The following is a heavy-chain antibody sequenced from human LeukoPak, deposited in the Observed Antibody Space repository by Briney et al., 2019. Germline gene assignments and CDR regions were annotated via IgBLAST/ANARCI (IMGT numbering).Heavy chain of an antibody. J-gene: IGHJ4*02. V-gene: IGHV4-59*01. CDR2: IYYSGST. D-gene: IGHD2-15*01. Sequence: KPSETLSLTCTVSGGSISSYYWSGIRQPPGKGLEWIGHIYYSGSTNYNPSLKSRVTISVDTSKNQFSLKLSSVTAADTAVYYCARATYCSGGSCYEFDYWGQGTLVTVSS. CDR3: ARATYCSGGSCYEFDY. CDR1: GGSISSYY.